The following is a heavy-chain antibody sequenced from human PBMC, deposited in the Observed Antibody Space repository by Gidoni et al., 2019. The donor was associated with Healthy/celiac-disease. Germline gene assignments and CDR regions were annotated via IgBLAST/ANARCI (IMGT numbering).Heavy chain of an antibody. V-gene: IGHV2-26*01. D-gene: IGHD1-26*01. CDR2: IFSNDEK. CDR1: GFSLSTARMG. CDR3: ARISRGGSYQHFSDAFDI. J-gene: IGHJ3*02. Sequence: QVTLKESGPVLVKPTETLTLTCTVSGFSLSTARMGVSWIRQPPGKALEWLAHIFSNDEKSYSTSLKSRLTISKDTSKSQVVLTMTNMDPVDTATYYCARISRGGSYQHFSDAFDIWGQGTMVTVSS.